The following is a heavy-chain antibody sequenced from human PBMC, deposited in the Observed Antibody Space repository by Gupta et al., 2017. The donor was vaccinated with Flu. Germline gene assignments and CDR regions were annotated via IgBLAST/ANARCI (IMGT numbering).Heavy chain of an antibody. Sequence: QVQLVESGGGVVQPGRSLRLSCAASGFTFSSYGMHWVRQAPGKGLEWVAVISYDGSNKYYADSVKGRFTISRDNSKNTLYLQMNSLRAEDTAVYYCAKDQGSGWSGFDYWGQGTLVTVSS. J-gene: IGHJ4*02. D-gene: IGHD6-19*01. CDR1: GFTFSSYG. CDR3: AKDQGSGWSGFDY. CDR2: ISYDGSNK. V-gene: IGHV3-30*18.